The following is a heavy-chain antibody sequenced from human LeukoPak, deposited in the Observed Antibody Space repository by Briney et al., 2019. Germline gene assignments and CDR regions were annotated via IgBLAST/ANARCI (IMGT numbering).Heavy chain of an antibody. D-gene: IGHD3-9*01. CDR2: ISSSSSTI. CDR3: ARDRGDFDWLLLARFDY. J-gene: IGHJ4*02. V-gene: IGHV3-48*04. Sequence: PGGSLRLSCAASGFTFSSYSMNWVRQAPGKGLEWVSYISSSSSTIYYADSVEGRFTISRDNAKNSLYLQMNSLRAEDTAVYYCARDRGDFDWLLLARFDYWGQGTLVTVSS. CDR1: GFTFSSYS.